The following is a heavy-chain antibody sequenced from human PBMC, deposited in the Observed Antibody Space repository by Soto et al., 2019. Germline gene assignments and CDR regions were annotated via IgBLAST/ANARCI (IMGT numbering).Heavy chain of an antibody. Sequence: QVPLVQSGAEVKKPGASVKVSCKASGYTFSSYAMHWVRQAPGQRLEWMGWVNADNGNTKYSQKFQDRVTITRDTSASTAYMELSSLGSEDTAVYYCARDRGRGCNYVDNWFDPWGQGTLVTVSS. V-gene: IGHV1-3*01. D-gene: IGHD4-4*01. CDR1: GYTFSSYA. J-gene: IGHJ5*02. CDR2: VNADNGNT. CDR3: ARDRGRGCNYVDNWFDP.